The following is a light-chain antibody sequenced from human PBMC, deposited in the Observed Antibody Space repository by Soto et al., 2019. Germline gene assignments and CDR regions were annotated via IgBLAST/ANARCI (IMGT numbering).Light chain of an antibody. CDR2: DVS. J-gene: IGLJ1*01. V-gene: IGLV2-11*01. CDR1: SSDVGGYDY. CDR3: CSFAGTPYV. Sequence: QSALTQPRSVSGSPGQSLTTSCTGTSSDVGGYDYVSWYQQHPGKAPKLIIYDVSKRPSGVPDRFSGSKSGNTASLTISGLQAEDEADYYCCSFAGTPYVFGTGTKLTVL.